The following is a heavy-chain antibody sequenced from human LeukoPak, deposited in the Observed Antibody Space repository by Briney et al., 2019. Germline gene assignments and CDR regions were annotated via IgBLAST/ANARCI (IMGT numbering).Heavy chain of an antibody. J-gene: IGHJ2*01. V-gene: IGHV4-38-2*02. CDR2: IYHGETT. D-gene: IGHD1-26*01. CDR3: ARHPSGSYHLRNWYFDL. Sequence: SETLSLTCTVSGYSITTGHYWGWIRQPPGRGLEWIGSIYHGETTYYNPSLKTRLTISLDTSKNQFSLKLSSVTAADTAVYYCARHPSGSYHLRNWYFDLWGRGTLVTVSS. CDR1: GYSITTGHY.